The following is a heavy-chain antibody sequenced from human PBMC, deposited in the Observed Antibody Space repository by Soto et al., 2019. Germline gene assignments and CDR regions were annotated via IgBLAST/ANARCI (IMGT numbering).Heavy chain of an antibody. CDR1: GGSISSSF. CDR2: VSYSGST. J-gene: IGHJ6*02. CDR3: ARGHRAMEYYYYYGMDV. V-gene: IGHV4-59*01. D-gene: IGHD5-18*01. Sequence: PSETLSLTCSVSGGSISSSFLSWIRQPPGKELEWIGYVSYSGSTTYNPSLKSRITLSVDTSKNQFSLRVSSVTAADTAVYYCARGHRAMEYYYYYGMDVWGQGTTVTVSS.